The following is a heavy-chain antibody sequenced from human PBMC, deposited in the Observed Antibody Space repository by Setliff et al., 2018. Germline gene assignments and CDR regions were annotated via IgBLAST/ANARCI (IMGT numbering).Heavy chain of an antibody. CDR2: INTNTGNP. Sequence: ASVKVSCKASGYTFTSYAMNWVRQAPGQGLEWMGWINTNTGNPTYAQGFTGRFVFSLDTSVSTAYLQISSLKAEDTAVYYCVKGGGILVVTAILEFDQWGQGTPVTVSS. V-gene: IGHV7-4-1*02. CDR3: VKGGGILVVTAILEFDQ. J-gene: IGHJ4*01. CDR1: GYTFTSYA. D-gene: IGHD2-21*02.